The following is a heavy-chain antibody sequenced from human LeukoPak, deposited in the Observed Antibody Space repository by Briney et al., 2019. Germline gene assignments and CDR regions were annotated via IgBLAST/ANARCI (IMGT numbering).Heavy chain of an antibody. CDR1: GGSISSSSYY. D-gene: IGHD6-13*01. Sequence: SETLSLTCTVSGGSISSSSYYWGWIRQPPGKGLEWIGSIYYSGGTYYNPSLKSRVTISVDTSKNQFSLKLSSVTAADTAVYYCVSRGQLTNYYYYGMDVWGQGTTVTVSS. CDR2: IYYSGGT. V-gene: IGHV4-39*01. CDR3: VSRGQLTNYYYYGMDV. J-gene: IGHJ6*02.